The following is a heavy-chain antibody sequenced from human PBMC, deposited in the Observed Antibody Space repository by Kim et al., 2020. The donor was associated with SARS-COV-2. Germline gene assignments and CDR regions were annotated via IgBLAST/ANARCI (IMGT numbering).Heavy chain of an antibody. CDR3: ARDQGHGSGSYYSGY. Sequence: GGSLRLSCAASGFTVSSNYMSWVRQAPGKGLEWVSVIYSGGSTYYADSVKGRFTISRDNSKNTLYLQMNSLRAEDTAVYYCARDQGHGSGSYYSGYWGQGTLVTVSS. CDR1: GFTVSSNY. V-gene: IGHV3-66*02. CDR2: IYSGGST. J-gene: IGHJ4*02. D-gene: IGHD3-10*01.